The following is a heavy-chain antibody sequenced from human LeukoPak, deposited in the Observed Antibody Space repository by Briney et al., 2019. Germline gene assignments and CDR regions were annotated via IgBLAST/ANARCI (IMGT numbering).Heavy chain of an antibody. Sequence: PSETLSLTCTVSGGSFSTYYWSWFRQPPRKGLEWIAYIYYSGSTNYNPSLKSRVTISVDTSKNQFSLKLNSVTAADTAVYYCASRLAASDAFDIWGQGTMVPVSS. CDR3: ASRLAASDAFDI. J-gene: IGHJ3*02. D-gene: IGHD2-21*01. V-gene: IGHV4-59*08. CDR2: IYYSGST. CDR1: GGSFSTYY.